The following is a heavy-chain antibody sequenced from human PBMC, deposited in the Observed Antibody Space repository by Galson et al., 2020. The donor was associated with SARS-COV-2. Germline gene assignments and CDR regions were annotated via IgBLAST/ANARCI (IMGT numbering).Heavy chain of an antibody. CDR1: GYTFTSYD. CDR2: MNPNSGNT. D-gene: IGHD3-3*01. Sequence: ASVKVSCKASGYTFTSYDINWVRQATGQGLEWMGWMNPNSGNTGYAQKFQGRVTMTRNTSISTAYMELSSLRSEDTAVYYCAREPFWSGYYTGAFDIWGQGTMVTVSS. J-gene: IGHJ3*02. CDR3: AREPFWSGYYTGAFDI. V-gene: IGHV1-8*01.